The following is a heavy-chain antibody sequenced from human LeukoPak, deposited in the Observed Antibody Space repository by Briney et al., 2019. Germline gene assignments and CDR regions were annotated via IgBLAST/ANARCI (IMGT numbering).Heavy chain of an antibody. D-gene: IGHD6-13*01. V-gene: IGHV4-39*07. Sequence: SETLSLTCTVSGGSISSSSYYWGWIRQPPGKGLEWIGSIYYSGSTYYNPSLKSRVTISVDTSKNQFSLKLSSVTAADTAVYYCARGYSSSWSFDYWGQGTLVTVSS. J-gene: IGHJ4*02. CDR1: GGSISSSSYY. CDR3: ARGYSSSWSFDY. CDR2: IYYSGST.